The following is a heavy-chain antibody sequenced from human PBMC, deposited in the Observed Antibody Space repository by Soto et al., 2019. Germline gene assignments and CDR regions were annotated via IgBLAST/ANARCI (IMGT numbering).Heavy chain of an antibody. CDR3: ARDGPGWDLGH. D-gene: IGHD6-19*01. CDR2: IHAGNGNT. V-gene: IGHV1-3*01. CDR1: GETFSRSA. J-gene: IGHJ4*02. Sequence: QVQLVQSGAEVKKPGASVKVSCNTSGETFSRSAIHWGRQVPGQRPEWMGWIHAGNGNTKYSQKFQDRVTVTRDTSASTAYMELSSLRSEDTGIYYFARDGPGWDLGHWGQGTLVTVSS.